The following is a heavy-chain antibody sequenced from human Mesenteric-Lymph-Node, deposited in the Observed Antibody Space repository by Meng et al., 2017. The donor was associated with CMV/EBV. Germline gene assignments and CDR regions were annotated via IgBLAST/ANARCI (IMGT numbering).Heavy chain of an antibody. J-gene: IGHJ6*02. Sequence: GESLKISCAASGFTFSSYSMNWVRQAPGKGLEWVSSISSSSSYIYYADTVKGRFTISRDNAKNSLYLQMNSLRAEDTALYYCARDGVVVVPAAIRYYYGMDVWGQGTTVTVSS. D-gene: IGHD2-2*01. CDR3: ARDGVVVVPAAIRYYYGMDV. CDR2: ISSSSSYI. V-gene: IGHV3-21*01. CDR1: GFTFSSYS.